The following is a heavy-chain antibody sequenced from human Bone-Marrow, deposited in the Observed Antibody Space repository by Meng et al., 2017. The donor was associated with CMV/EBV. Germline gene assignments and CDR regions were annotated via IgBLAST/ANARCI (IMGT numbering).Heavy chain of an antibody. V-gene: IGHV4-34*01. Sequence: GSLRLSCAVYGGSFSGYYWSWIRQPPGKGLEWIGEINHSGSTNCNPSLKSRVTISVDTSKNQFSLKLSSVTAADTAVYYCARGYSNYRYYYGMDVWGQGTTVTVSS. J-gene: IGHJ6*02. CDR2: INHSGST. CDR1: GGSFSGYY. CDR3: ARGYSNYRYYYGMDV. D-gene: IGHD4-11*01.